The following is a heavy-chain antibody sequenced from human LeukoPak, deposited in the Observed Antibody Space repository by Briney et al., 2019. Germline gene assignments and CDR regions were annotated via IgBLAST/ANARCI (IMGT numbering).Heavy chain of an antibody. CDR3: ARDRGSITMIVDTS. J-gene: IGHJ4*02. Sequence: SETLSLTCTVSGGSLSSSDYHWGWIRQPPGKGLEWIGSMYYGGSTYYNPSLKSRVTIVDTSKNQFSLKLSSVTAADTAVYFCARDRGSITMIVDTSWGQGTLVTVSS. CDR1: GGSLSSSDYH. V-gene: IGHV4-39*07. CDR2: MYYGGST. D-gene: IGHD3-22*01.